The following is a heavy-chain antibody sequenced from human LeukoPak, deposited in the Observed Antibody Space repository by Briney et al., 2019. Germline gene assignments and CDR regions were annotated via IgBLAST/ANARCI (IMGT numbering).Heavy chain of an antibody. V-gene: IGHV4-61*02. J-gene: IGHJ3*02. Sequence: SQTLSLTCTVSGGSISSGSYYWSWIRQPAGKGLEWIGRIYTSGSTNYNPSLKSRVTISVDTSMNQFSLRLTSVTAADTAVYYCARAPGDYGSGSWSIVFDIWGQGTRVTVSS. CDR3: ARAPGDYGSGSWSIVFDI. CDR2: IYTSGST. D-gene: IGHD3-10*01. CDR1: GGSISSGSYY.